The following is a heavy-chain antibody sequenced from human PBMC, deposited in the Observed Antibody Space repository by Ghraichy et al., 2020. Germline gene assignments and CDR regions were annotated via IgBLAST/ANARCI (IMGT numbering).Heavy chain of an antibody. Sequence: SETLSLTCTVSGGSISSGGYYWSWIRQHPGKGLEWIGYIYYSGSTYYNPSLKSRVTISVDTSKNQFSLKLSSVTAADTAVYYCARDRTYCSGGSCYPFWFDPWGQGTLVTVSS. V-gene: IGHV4-31*03. CDR3: ARDRTYCSGGSCYPFWFDP. J-gene: IGHJ5*02. CDR2: IYYSGST. D-gene: IGHD2-15*01. CDR1: GGSISSGGYY.